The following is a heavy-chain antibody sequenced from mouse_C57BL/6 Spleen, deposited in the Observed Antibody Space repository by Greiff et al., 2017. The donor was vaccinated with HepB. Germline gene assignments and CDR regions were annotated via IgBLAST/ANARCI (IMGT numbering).Heavy chain of an antibody. D-gene: IGHD1-1*01. V-gene: IGHV1-82*01. J-gene: IGHJ4*01. CDR1: GYAFSSSW. CDR2: IYPGDGDT. Sequence: VKLMESGPELVKPGASVKISCKASGYAFSSSWMNWVKQRPGKGLEWIGRIYPGDGDTNYNGKFKGKATLTADKSSSTAYMQLSSLTSEDSAVYFCARDPDYYGSSYEDAMDYWGQGTSVTVSS. CDR3: ARDPDYYGSSYEDAMDY.